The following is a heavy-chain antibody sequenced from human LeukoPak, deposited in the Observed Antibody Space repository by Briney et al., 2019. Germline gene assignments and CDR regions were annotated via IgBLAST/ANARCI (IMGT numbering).Heavy chain of an antibody. J-gene: IGHJ3*01. CDR3: ARDGDAFDL. V-gene: IGHV3-64*01. Sequence: GGSLRLSCAASGFTFSSYAMHWVRQAPGKGLEYVSAISSNGGSTYYANSVKGRFTISRDNSKNTLYLQMGSLRAEDMAVYYCARDGDAFDLWGQGTMVTVSS. CDR2: ISSNGGST. CDR1: GFTFSSYA.